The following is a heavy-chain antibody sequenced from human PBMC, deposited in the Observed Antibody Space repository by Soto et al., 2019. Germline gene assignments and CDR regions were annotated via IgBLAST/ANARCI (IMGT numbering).Heavy chain of an antibody. V-gene: IGHV3-30*18. J-gene: IGHJ4*02. D-gene: IGHD4-17*01. CDR2: ISYDGSNK. Sequence: QVQLVESGGGVVQPGRSLRLSCAASGFTFSSYGMHWVRQAPGKGLEWVAVISYDGSNKYYVDSVKGRFTISRDNSKNTLYLQMNSLRAEDTAVYYCAKDNLFAYGGNSGGFDYWGQGTLVTVSS. CDR1: GFTFSSYG. CDR3: AKDNLFAYGGNSGGFDY.